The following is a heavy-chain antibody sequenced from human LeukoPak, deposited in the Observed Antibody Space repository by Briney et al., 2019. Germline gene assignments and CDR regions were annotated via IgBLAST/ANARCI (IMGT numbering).Heavy chain of an antibody. Sequence: GGSLRLSCAASGFTFSDYYMSWIRQAPGKGLEWVASIDQYGRAKYYVDSVRGRFTFSRDNTKNSLHLQMNSLRAEDTAVYYCARADSYGSILDYWGQGTRVIDSS. CDR2: IDQYGRAK. D-gene: IGHD5-18*01. CDR3: ARADSYGSILDY. J-gene: IGHJ4*02. CDR1: GFTFSDYY. V-gene: IGHV3-7*04.